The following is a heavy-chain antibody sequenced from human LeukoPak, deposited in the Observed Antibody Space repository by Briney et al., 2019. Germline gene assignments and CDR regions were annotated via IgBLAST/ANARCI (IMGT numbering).Heavy chain of an antibody. CDR2: ISSSSSYI. CDR1: GFTFSSYS. D-gene: IGHD3-22*01. J-gene: IGHJ5*02. CDR3: ARVPAYYYDSSGYLT. V-gene: IGHV3-21*04. Sequence: GGSLRLSCAASGFTFSSYSMNWVRQAPGKGLEWVSSISSSSSYIYYADSVKGRFTISRDNAKNSLYLQMNSLRAEDTAVYYCARVPAYYYDSSGYLTWGQGTLVTVSS.